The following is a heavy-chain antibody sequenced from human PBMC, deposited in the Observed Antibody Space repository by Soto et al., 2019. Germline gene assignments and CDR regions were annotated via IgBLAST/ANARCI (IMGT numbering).Heavy chain of an antibody. D-gene: IGHD6-6*01. CDR1: CGSISSDDYY. V-gene: IGHV4-30-4*01. CDR3: ARELSNSPDYFDF. CDR2: IYYSGRT. Sequence: ASETLSLTCTVSCGSISSDDYYWSWIRQPPGKGPEWIGYIYYSGRTDYNPSLKSRVVISIDTSKNQFSLILSSMSATDTAVYYCARELSNSPDYFDFSGQGTLVTVSS. J-gene: IGHJ4*02.